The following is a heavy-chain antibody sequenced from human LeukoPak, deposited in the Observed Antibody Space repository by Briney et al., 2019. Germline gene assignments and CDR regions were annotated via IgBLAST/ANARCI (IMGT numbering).Heavy chain of an antibody. CDR3: ARDYCSSTSCYKPNYYYYGMDV. D-gene: IGHD2-2*02. Sequence: ASVKVSCEASGYTFTSYAMNWVRQAPGQRLEWMGWINAGNGNTKYSQKFQGRVTITRDTSASTAYMELSSLRSEDTAVYYCARDYCSSTSCYKPNYYYYGMDVWGQGTTVTVSS. J-gene: IGHJ6*02. CDR1: GYTFTSYA. V-gene: IGHV1-3*01. CDR2: INAGNGNT.